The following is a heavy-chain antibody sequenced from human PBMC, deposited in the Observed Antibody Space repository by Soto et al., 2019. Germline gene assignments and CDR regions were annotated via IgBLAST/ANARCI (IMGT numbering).Heavy chain of an antibody. CDR1: GFSLTTSGVG. J-gene: IGHJ4*02. D-gene: IGHD2-15*01. CDR2: IYWDGIE. Sequence: SGPTLVNPTQTLTLTCTVSGFSLTTSGVGVGWIRQPPGKAPEWLALIYWDGIERYSPSLRSRLTITTDTSKNQVVLTMTTMDPVDTATYYCAHSPCSGGTCYLFDHWGQGTPVTVSS. V-gene: IGHV2-5*02. CDR3: AHSPCSGGTCYLFDH.